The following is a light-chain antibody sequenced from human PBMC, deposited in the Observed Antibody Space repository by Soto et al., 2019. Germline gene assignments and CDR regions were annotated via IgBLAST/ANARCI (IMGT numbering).Light chain of an antibody. CDR3: LLYYGGAHLV. CDR2: TTD. Sequence: QAVVTQEPSLTVSPEGTVTLTCASSTGAVTRGNYPSWFQQKPGQAPRTLIYTTDDKHSWTPARFSGSLLGGKAALTLSGVQPEDEAEYYCLLYYGGAHLVFGGGTKLTVL. CDR1: TGAVTRGNY. V-gene: IGLV7-43*01. J-gene: IGLJ3*02.